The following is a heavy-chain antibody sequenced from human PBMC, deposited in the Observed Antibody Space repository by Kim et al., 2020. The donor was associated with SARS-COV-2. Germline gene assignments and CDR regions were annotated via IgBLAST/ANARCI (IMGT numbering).Heavy chain of an antibody. J-gene: IGHJ4*02. CDR2: T. Sequence: TTYNQSRKSRVTISVDTSKNQFSRKLRSVTAADTAVYYCARGNKYGGYDYWGQGTLVTVSS. D-gene: IGHD5-12*01. CDR3: ARGNKYGGYDY. V-gene: IGHV4-34*01.